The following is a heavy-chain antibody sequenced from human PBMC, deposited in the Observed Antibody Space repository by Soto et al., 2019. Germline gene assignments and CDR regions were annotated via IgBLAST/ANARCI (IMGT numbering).Heavy chain of an antibody. CDR3: ARTTAVPDTLRSRYYFDY. CDR2: VYYSGTT. V-gene: IGHV4-61*01. D-gene: IGHD6-19*01. J-gene: IGHJ4*02. CDR1: GGSVSDKTYY. Sequence: SETLSLTCSVSGGSVSDKTYYWSWIRQPPGKGLEWIGYVYYSGTTNYNPSLKSRVSISVDTSQNQFSLRLNSVTAADTALYYCARTTAVPDTLRSRYYFDYWGQGTLVTVSS.